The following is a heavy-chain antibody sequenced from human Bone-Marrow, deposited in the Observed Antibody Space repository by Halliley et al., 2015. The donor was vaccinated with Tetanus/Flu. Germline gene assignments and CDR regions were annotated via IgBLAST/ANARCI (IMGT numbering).Heavy chain of an antibody. CDR2: IYFSGST. Sequence: IGNIYFSGSTYYNPSLKSRITISLDTSNNQFSLKLSSVTAADTAVYYCARDIYYSNRFAYSFDYWGQGTLVTVSS. J-gene: IGHJ4*02. V-gene: IGHV4-31*02. D-gene: IGHD3-22*01. CDR3: ARDIYYSNRFAYSFDY.